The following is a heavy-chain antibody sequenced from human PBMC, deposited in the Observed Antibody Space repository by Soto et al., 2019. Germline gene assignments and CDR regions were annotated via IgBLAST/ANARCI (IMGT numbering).Heavy chain of an antibody. Sequence: QVQLQQWGAGLLKPSETLSLTCAVYGGSFSGYYWSWIRQPPGKGLEWIGEINHSGSTNYNPSLTSRVTISVDTSKNQFSLKLSSVTAADTALYYCARGRTDAFDIWGQGTMVTVSS. CDR2: INHSGST. CDR3: ARGRTDAFDI. V-gene: IGHV4-34*01. J-gene: IGHJ3*02. CDR1: GGSFSGYY.